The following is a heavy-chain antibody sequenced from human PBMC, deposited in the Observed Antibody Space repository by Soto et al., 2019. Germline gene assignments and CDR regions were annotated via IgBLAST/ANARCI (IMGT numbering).Heavy chain of an antibody. CDR3: ARGRIVVVVAAIGSRRWFDP. Sequence: WASVKVSCKASGYTFTSYGISWVRQAPGQGLEWMGWISAYNGNTNYAQKLQGRVTMTTDTSTSTAYMELRSLRSDDTAVYYCARGRIVVVVAAIGSRRWFDPWGQGTLVTVSS. D-gene: IGHD2-15*01. CDR1: GYTFTSYG. J-gene: IGHJ5*02. CDR2: ISAYNGNT. V-gene: IGHV1-18*01.